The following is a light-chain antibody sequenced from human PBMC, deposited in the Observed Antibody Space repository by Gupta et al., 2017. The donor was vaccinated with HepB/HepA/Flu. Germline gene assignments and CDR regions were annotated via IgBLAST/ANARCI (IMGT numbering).Light chain of an antibody. V-gene: IGKV3-20*01. J-gene: IGKJ2*01. CDR3: QQYDGSSGYT. CDR2: GAF. Sequence: IVLTHAPRALSLSPGELATLSCRPSQSVKSTHQVWYQQKPGQAPRLLIYGAFSRANGIPDRFSGGGSGTDFTLTISRLEPEEFAVYYCQQYDGSSGYTFGQGTKLEIK. CDR1: QSVKSTH.